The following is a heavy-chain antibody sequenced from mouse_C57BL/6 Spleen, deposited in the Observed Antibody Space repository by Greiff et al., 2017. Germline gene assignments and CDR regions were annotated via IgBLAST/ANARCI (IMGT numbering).Heavy chain of an antibody. J-gene: IGHJ2*01. CDR1: GYTFTDYY. Sequence: VQLQESGAELVRPGASVKLSCKASGYTFTDYYINWVKQRPGQGLEWIARIYPGSGNTYYNEKFKGKATLTAEKSSSTAYMQLSSLTSEDSAVYFCAREGVTTVVATGFDYWGQGTTLTVSS. CDR2: IYPGSGNT. CDR3: AREGVTTVVATGFDY. V-gene: IGHV1-76*01. D-gene: IGHD1-1*01.